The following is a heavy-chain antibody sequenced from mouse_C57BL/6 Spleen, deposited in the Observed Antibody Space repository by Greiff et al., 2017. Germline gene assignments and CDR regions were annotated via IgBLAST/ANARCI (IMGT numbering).Heavy chain of an antibody. CDR2: ISYDGSN. CDR3: ASGGALLRSGFAY. D-gene: IGHD1-2*01. CDR1: GYSITSGYY. V-gene: IGHV3-6*01. Sequence: DVKLQESGPGLVKPSQSLSLTCSVTGYSITSGYYWNWIRQFPGNKLEWMGYISYDGSNNYNPSLKNRISITRDTSKNQFFLKLNSVTTEDTATYYCASGGALLRSGFAYWGQGTLVTVSA. J-gene: IGHJ3*01.